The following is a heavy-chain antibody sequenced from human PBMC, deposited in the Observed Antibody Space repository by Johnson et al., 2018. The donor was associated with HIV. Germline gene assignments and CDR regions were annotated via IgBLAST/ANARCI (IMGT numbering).Heavy chain of an antibody. J-gene: IGHJ3*02. V-gene: IGHV3-66*01. CDR3: ARAPGYSRAFDI. Sequence: VQLVESGGNVVRPGGSLRLSCTASGFTFDDYGMSWVRQVPGKGLEWVSVIYSGGSTYYADSVKGRFTISRDNSKNSLYLQMNSLRAGDPAVSFWARAPGYSRAFDILGQWIMVTVSS. D-gene: IGHD5-18*01. CDR1: GFTFDDYG. CDR2: IYSGGST.